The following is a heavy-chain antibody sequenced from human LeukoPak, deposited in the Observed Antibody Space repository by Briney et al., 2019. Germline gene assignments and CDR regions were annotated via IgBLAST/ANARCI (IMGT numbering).Heavy chain of an antibody. D-gene: IGHD3-22*01. J-gene: IGHJ4*02. Sequence: GGSLRLSCAASGFTFSSYWMSWVRQAPGKGLEWVANIKQDGSEKYYVDSVKGRFTTTRDNAKNSLYLQMNSLRAEDTAVYYCARAMIVVDEFDYWGQGTLVTVSS. CDR3: ARAMIVVDEFDY. CDR1: GFTFSSYW. V-gene: IGHV3-7*01. CDR2: IKQDGSEK.